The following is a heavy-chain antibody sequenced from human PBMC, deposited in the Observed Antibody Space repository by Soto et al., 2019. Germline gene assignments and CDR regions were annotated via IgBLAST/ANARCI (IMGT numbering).Heavy chain of an antibody. J-gene: IGHJ4*02. V-gene: IGHV3-30*18. CDR3: AEDPSDYGDYLDY. CDR1: GFTFSSYG. CDR2: ISYDGSNK. Sequence: QVQLVESGGGVVQPGRSLRLSCAASGFTFSSYGMHWVRQAPGKGLEWVAVISYDGSNKYYADSVKGRFTISRDNSKNPLYLQMNSLRAEDTAVYYCAEDPSDYGDYLDYWGQGTLVTVSS. D-gene: IGHD4-17*01.